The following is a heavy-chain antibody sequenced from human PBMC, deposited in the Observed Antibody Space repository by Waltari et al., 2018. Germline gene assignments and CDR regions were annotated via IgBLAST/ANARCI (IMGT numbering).Heavy chain of an antibody. D-gene: IGHD2-15*01. V-gene: IGHV4-39*01. Sequence: QLQLQESAPGLVTPSHTLSPTCTVSAGPISSISYYWYWIRQPPGKGLAWIGSIYYSGSTYYNPSLKSRVTISVDTSKNQFSLKLSSVTAADTAVYYCARQGGLFDYWGQGTLVTVSS. CDR1: AGPISSISYY. CDR3: ARQGGLFDY. CDR2: IYYSGST. J-gene: IGHJ4*02.